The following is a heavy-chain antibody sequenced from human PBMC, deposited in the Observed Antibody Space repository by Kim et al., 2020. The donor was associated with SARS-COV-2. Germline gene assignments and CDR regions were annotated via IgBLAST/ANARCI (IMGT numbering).Heavy chain of an antibody. D-gene: IGHD3-10*01. CDR3: ARSPRVSDYGSGSYPY. Sequence: SETLSLTCAVYGGSFSGYYWSWIRQPPGKGLEWIGEINHSGSTNYNPSLKSRVTISVDTSKNQFSLKLSSVTAADTAVYYCARSPRVSDYGSGSYPYWGQGTLVTVSS. J-gene: IGHJ4*02. CDR2: INHSGST. CDR1: GGSFSGYY. V-gene: IGHV4-34*01.